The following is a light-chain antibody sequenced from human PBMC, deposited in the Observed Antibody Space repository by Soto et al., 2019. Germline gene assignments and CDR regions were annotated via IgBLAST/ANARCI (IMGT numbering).Light chain of an antibody. V-gene: IGKV2D-29*01. CDR2: ELS. J-gene: IGKJ5*01. CDR1: ESLPNSDRKTY. Sequence: EIVMTQTPLSLSVAPGQPSSLSCKSIESLPNSDRKTYLYWYLKKPGKPPHLLIYELSNRFSGVPDKFSGSVSGTDFTLKISRVEAEDGGVYDGMQRIQVTITFGPGTRREIK. CDR3: MQRIQVTIT.